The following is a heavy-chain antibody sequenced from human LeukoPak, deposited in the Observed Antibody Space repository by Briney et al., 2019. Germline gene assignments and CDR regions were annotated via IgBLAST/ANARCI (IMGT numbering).Heavy chain of an antibody. D-gene: IGHD5-12*01. CDR1: GFTFSTFA. CDR2: IFPSGGEI. J-gene: IGHJ4*02. CDR3: AKGAYSGYDTGGVFDY. V-gene: IGHV3-23*01. Sequence: GGSLRLSCAASGFTFSTFAMIWVRQPPGKGLEWVSSIFPSGGEIHYADSVKGRFTISRDNSKNTLYLQMNSLRAEDTAVYYCAKGAYSGYDTGGVFDYWGQGTLVTVSS.